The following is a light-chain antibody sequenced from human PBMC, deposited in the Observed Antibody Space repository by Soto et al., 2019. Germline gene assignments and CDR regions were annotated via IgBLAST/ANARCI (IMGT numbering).Light chain of an antibody. Sequence: ELVLTQSPGTLSLSPGERATLSCRASQSVSSSYLAWYQQKPGQAPRLLIYGASSRATGIPDRFSGSGSGTDFTLTISRLEPEDFAVYYCQQYGSSPGWTFGQGTKVDIK. V-gene: IGKV3-20*01. CDR1: QSVSSSY. CDR3: QQYGSSPGWT. CDR2: GAS. J-gene: IGKJ1*01.